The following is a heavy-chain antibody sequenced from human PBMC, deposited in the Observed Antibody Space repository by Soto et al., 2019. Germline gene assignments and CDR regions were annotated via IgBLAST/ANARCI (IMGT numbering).Heavy chain of an antibody. D-gene: IGHD4-17*01. V-gene: IGHV3-30-3*01. Sequence: GGARSVWWAASGVTFTTDAMHWVRQTPGKGLEWVAATLYDGNNNFYADSVKGRFTISRDNSRNTLYLQMNNLRPEDTAVYYCARDQFDGDYNFDYWGQGT. CDR2: TLYDGNNN. CDR1: GVTFTTDA. J-gene: IGHJ4*02. CDR3: ARDQFDGDYNFDY.